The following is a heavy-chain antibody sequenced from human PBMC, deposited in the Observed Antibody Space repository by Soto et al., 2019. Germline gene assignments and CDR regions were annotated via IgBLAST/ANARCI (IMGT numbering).Heavy chain of an antibody. V-gene: IGHV4-31*03. CDR1: GGSISSGGYY. CDR3: ARRLTAYNYYYYMDV. D-gene: IGHD3-16*01. J-gene: IGHJ6*03. Sequence: QVQLQESGPGLVKPSQTLSLTCTVSGGSISSGGYYWSWIRQHPGKGLEWIGYIYYSGSTYYNPSLKSRVTISVDTSKNQFSLELSSVTAADTAVYYCARRLTAYNYYYYMDVWGKGTTVTVSS. CDR2: IYYSGST.